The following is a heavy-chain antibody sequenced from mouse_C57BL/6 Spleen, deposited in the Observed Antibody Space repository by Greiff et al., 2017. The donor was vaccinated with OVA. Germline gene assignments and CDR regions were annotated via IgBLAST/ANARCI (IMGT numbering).Heavy chain of an antibody. D-gene: IGHD2-1*01. J-gene: IGHJ4*01. CDR1: GYTFTSYW. V-gene: IGHV1-53*01. CDR2: INPSNGGT. Sequence: QVQLQQPGTELVKPGASVKLSCKASGYTFTSYWMHWVKQRPGQGLEWIGNINPSNGGTNYNEKFKSKATLTVDKSSSTAYMQLSSLTSEDSAVYYCARWGIDYGNYEAMDYWGQGTSVTVSS. CDR3: ARWGIDYGNYEAMDY.